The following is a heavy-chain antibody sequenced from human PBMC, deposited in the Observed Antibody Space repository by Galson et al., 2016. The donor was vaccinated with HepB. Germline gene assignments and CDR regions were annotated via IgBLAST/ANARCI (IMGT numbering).Heavy chain of an antibody. CDR1: GYTFASYG. J-gene: IGHJ4*02. CDR3: ARDWLVAVFDY. D-gene: IGHD6-19*01. CDR2: ISAYNGNT. V-gene: IGHV1-18*01. Sequence: VKVSCKASGYTFASYGISWVRQAPGQGLEWMGWISAYNGNTNYAQKLQGRVTMTTDTSTSTAYKELRSLRSDDTAVYYCARDWLVAVFDYWGQGTLVTVSS.